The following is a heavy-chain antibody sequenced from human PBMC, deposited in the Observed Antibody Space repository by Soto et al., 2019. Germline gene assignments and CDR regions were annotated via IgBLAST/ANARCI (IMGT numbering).Heavy chain of an antibody. Sequence: SETLSLTCTVSGGSISGYYWSWIRRPAGKGLEWIGRIYTSGSTVYNPSLKSRVTMSLDTSKNQFSLRLRSVTTADTAVYYCARARYDSSGYYYLEYWGQGTMVTVSS. CDR3: ARARYDSSGYYYLEY. J-gene: IGHJ4*02. CDR1: GGSISGYY. V-gene: IGHV4-4*07. CDR2: IYTSGST. D-gene: IGHD3-22*01.